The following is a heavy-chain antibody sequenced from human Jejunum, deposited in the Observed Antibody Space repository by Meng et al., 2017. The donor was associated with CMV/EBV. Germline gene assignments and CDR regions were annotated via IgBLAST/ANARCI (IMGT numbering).Heavy chain of an antibody. Sequence: SGDSIRSHDWSWIRQPPGKGLEWMGYVYYSGSATYSPSLRSRITISVDTSKNQVSLNLRSVTAADTAMYFCARGIGHASNNSHDYWGQGTLVTVSS. CDR2: VYYSGSA. V-gene: IGHV4-59*11. CDR1: GDSIRSHD. J-gene: IGHJ4*02. D-gene: IGHD1-1*01. CDR3: ARGIGHASNNSHDY.